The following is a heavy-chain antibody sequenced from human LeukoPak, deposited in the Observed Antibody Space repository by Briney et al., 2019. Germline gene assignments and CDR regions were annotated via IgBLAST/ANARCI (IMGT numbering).Heavy chain of an antibody. V-gene: IGHV4-59*08. Sequence: SETLSLTCTVSGGSISSYYWSWIRQPPGKGLEWIGYIYHSGSTNYNPSLKSRVTISVDTSKNQFSLNLSSVIAADTAIYYCARRIETYYYDTSGYYFGYYFDYWGQGTLVTVSS. CDR1: GGSISSYY. CDR3: ARRIETYYYDTSGYYFGYYFDY. J-gene: IGHJ4*02. CDR2: IYHSGST. D-gene: IGHD3-22*01.